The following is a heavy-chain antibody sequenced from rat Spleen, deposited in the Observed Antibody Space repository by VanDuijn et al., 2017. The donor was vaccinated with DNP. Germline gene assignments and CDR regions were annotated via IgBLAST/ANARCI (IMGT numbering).Heavy chain of an antibody. CDR3: ATSLTGRA. V-gene: IGHV5-46*01. D-gene: IGHD5-1*01. CDR1: GFTFTTFP. CDR2: ISGSGDNT. J-gene: IGHJ2*01. Sequence: EVQLVESGGGLVQPGRSMKLSCVASGFTFTTFPMAWVRQAPTKGLEWVATISGSGDNTYYRDSVKGRFTISKDYTKSTLYLQTNSLRSEDTATYYCATSLTGRAWGQGVMVTVSS.